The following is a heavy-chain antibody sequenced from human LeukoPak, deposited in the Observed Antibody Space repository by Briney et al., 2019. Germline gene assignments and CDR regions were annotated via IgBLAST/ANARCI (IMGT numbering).Heavy chain of an antibody. V-gene: IGHV1-46*01. CDR2: INPSGGST. J-gene: IGHJ4*02. D-gene: IGHD6-13*01. CDR1: GYTFTSYY. Sequence: GASVKVSCKASGYTFTSYYMHWVRQAPGQGLEWMGIINPSGGSTSYAQKFQGRVTMTRDTSTSTVYVELSSLRSEDTAVYYCARERIAAYYFDYWGQGTLVTVSS. CDR3: ARERIAAYYFDY.